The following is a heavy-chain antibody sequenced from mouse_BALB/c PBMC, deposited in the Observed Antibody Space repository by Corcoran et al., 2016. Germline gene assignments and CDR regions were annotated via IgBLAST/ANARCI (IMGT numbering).Heavy chain of an antibody. CDR2: INPYNGAT. D-gene: IGHD1-1*01. V-gene: IGHV1-26*01. Sequence: EVQLQQSGPELVKPGASVKISCKASGYSFTGYYMHWVEQSHVKSLEWIGRINPYNGATSYNQNFKDKASLTVDKSSSTAYMELHSLTSEDSAVYYCARRDGSSYYAMDYWGQGTSVTVSS. CDR1: GYSFTGYY. J-gene: IGHJ4*01. CDR3: ARRDGSSYYAMDY.